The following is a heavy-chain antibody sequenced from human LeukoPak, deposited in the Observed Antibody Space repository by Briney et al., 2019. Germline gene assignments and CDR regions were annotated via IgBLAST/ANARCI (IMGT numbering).Heavy chain of an antibody. V-gene: IGHV2-5*02. CDR1: GFSLSTSGVG. D-gene: IGHD3-22*01. CDR3: AHSRSGYYDSSGYYYDY. CDR2: IYWDDDK. J-gene: IGHJ4*02. Sequence: SGPTLVKPTQTLTLTCTFSGFSLSTSGVGVGWIRQPPGKALEWLALIYWDDDKRYSPSPKSRLTITKDTSKNQVVLTMTNMDPVDTATYYCAHSRSGYYDSSGYYYDYWGQGTLVTVSS.